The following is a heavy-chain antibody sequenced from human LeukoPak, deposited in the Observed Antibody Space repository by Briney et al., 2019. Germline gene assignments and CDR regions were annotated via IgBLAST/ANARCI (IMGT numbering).Heavy chain of an antibody. Sequence: SVKVSCKASGGTFSSYAISWVRQAPGQGLEWMGGIIPIFGTANYAQKFQGRVTITTDESTSTAYMELSSLRSEDTAVYYCARAASVDNWFDPWGQGTLVTVSS. CDR3: ARAASVDNWFDP. CDR1: GGTFSSYA. V-gene: IGHV1-69*05. CDR2: IIPIFGTA. J-gene: IGHJ5*02.